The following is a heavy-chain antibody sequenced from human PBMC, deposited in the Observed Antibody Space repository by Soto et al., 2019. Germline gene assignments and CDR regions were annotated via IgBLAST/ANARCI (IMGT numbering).Heavy chain of an antibody. V-gene: IGHV4-39*01. CDR1: GGYISSSSYY. CDR3: SLDTAMVTFDY. J-gene: IGHJ4*02. Sequence: QLQLQESGPGLVKPSETLSLTCTVSGGYISSSSYYWGWIRQPPGKGLEWIGSIDYSGSTYYIPSLKRRVTISVDTSKNQYTLKLRSVTAADTAVYYCSLDTAMVTFDYWGQGTLVTVSS. CDR2: IDYSGST. D-gene: IGHD5-18*01.